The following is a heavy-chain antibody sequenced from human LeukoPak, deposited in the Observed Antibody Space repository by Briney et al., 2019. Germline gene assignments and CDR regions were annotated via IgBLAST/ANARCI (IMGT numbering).Heavy chain of an antibody. CDR3: AKGLKPAMASRSNYFDY. J-gene: IGHJ4*02. Sequence: GGSLRLSCAASGFSFSNYGMNWVRQAPGKGLEWVSTITGSGGSTHYADSVKGRFTISRDNSKNTLYLQMNSLRADDTAVYYCAKGLKPAMASRSNYFDYWGQGALVTVSS. D-gene: IGHD2-8*01. CDR1: GFSFSNYG. V-gene: IGHV3-23*01. CDR2: ITGSGGST.